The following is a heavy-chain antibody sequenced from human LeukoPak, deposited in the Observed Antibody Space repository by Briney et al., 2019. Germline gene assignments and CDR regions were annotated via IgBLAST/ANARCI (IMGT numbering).Heavy chain of an antibody. CDR3: AEVPNYDFWSGYPNWFDP. J-gene: IGHJ5*02. CDR2: ISGSGGST. CDR1: GFTFSSYA. Sequence: PGGSLRLSCAASGFTFSSYAMSWVRQAPGKGLEWVSAISGSGGSTYYADSVKGRFTISRDNSKNTLYLQMNSLRAEDTAVYYCAEVPNYDFWSGYPNWFDPWGQGTLVTVSS. D-gene: IGHD3-3*01. V-gene: IGHV3-23*01.